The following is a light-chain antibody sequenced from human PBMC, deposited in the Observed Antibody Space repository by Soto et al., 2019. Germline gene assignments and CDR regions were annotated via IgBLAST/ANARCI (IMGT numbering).Light chain of an antibody. J-gene: IGLJ1*01. CDR1: SSNIGAGYD. CDR3: QSYDSSLSGYV. CDR2: GNS. Sequence: AVVTQPPSVSGAPGQRVTISCTGSSSNIGAGYDVHWYQQLPGTAPKLLIYGNSNRPSGVPDRFSGSKSGTSASLAITGLQAEDEADYYCQSYDSSLSGYVFGTGTKLTVL. V-gene: IGLV1-40*01.